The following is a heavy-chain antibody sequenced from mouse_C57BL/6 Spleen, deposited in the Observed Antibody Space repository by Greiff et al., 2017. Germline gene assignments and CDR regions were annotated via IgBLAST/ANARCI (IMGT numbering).Heavy chain of an antibody. CDR1: GYTFTSYW. Sequence: QVQLQQPGTELVKPGASVKLSCKASGYTFTSYWMHWVKQMPGQGLEWIGNINPSNGGTNYNEKFKSKATLTVDKSSSTAYMQLSSLTSEDSAVYYCAREWGSSYAYFDYWGQGTTLTVSS. CDR3: AREWGSSYAYFDY. CDR2: INPSNGGT. J-gene: IGHJ2*01. D-gene: IGHD1-1*01. V-gene: IGHV1-53*01.